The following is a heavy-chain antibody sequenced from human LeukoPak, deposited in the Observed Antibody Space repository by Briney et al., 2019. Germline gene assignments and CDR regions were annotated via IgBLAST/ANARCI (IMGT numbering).Heavy chain of an antibody. J-gene: IGHJ4*02. Sequence: PSETLSLTCAVYGGSFSGYYWSWIRQPPGKRLEWIGEISHTESTTYNPSLKGRVTISVDKSKNQFSLKLKSLTAADTAIYYCARGVSSGSYYNPFDSWGQGTLVTVSS. CDR1: GGSFSGYY. CDR2: ISHTEST. V-gene: IGHV4-34*01. CDR3: ARGVSSGSYYNPFDS. D-gene: IGHD1-26*01.